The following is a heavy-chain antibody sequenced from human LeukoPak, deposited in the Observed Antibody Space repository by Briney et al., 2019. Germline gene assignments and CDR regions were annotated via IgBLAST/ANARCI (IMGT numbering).Heavy chain of an antibody. D-gene: IGHD6-19*01. V-gene: IGHV1-69*04. J-gene: IGHJ4*02. Sequence: SVKVSCKASGGTFSSYTISWVRQAPGQGLEWMGRIIPILGIANYAQKFQGRVTITADKSTSTAYMELSSLRSEDTAVYYCARDPSSGWNANMGYWGQGTLVTVSS. CDR1: GGTFSSYT. CDR3: ARDPSSGWNANMGY. CDR2: IIPILGIA.